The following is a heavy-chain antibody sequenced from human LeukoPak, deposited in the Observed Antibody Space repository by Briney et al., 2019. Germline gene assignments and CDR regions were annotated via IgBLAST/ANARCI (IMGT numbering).Heavy chain of an antibody. Sequence: GSLRLSCAASGFTFSSYAMSWIRQPPGKGLEWIGEINHSGSTNYNPSLKSRVTISVDTSKNQFSLKLSSVTAADTAVYYCARGGIAAAGTGYSLDYWGQGTLVTVSS. J-gene: IGHJ4*02. CDR3: ARGGIAAAGTGYSLDY. V-gene: IGHV4-34*01. CDR1: GFTFSSYA. D-gene: IGHD6-13*01. CDR2: INHSGST.